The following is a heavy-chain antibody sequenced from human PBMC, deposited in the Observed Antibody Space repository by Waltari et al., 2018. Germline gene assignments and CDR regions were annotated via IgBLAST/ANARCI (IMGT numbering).Heavy chain of an antibody. V-gene: IGHV3-9*03. J-gene: IGHJ2*01. CDR1: GFTFDDYA. CDR3: AKEKWELQTRRYFDL. D-gene: IGHD1-26*01. CDR2: ISWNSGSI. Sequence: EVQLVESGGGLVQPGRSLRLSCAASGFTFDDYALHWVRQAPGKGLEWVSGISWNSGSIGYADSVKGRFTISRDNAKNSLYLQMNSLRAEDMALYYCAKEKWELQTRRYFDLWGRGTLVTVSS.